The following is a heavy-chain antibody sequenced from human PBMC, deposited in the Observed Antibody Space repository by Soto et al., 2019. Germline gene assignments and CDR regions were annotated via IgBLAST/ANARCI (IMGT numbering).Heavy chain of an antibody. CDR2: IYYSGNT. CDR1: GGSISSNINY. V-gene: IGHV4-61*05. J-gene: IGHJ4*02. D-gene: IGHD4-17*01. CDR3: ASYGNYNHY. Sequence: PSETLSLTCTVSGGSISSNINYWGWIRQPPGKGLEWIGYIYYSGNTNYNPSLKSRVTISVDTSKNRFSLKLSPVTAADTAVYYCASYGNYNHYWGQGTLVTVSS.